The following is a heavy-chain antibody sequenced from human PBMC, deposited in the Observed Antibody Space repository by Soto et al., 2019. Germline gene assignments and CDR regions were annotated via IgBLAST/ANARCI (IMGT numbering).Heavy chain of an antibody. CDR3: ARGPPLCY. J-gene: IGHJ4*02. CDR2: IYHSRCT. CDR1: GGSISSGGYS. Sequence: QLQLQESGSGLVKPSQTLSLTCAVSGGSISSGGYSWSWIRQPPGQGLECIGYIYHSRCTYYNPSLKSRVTISVDWSKNQFSLKPSSVTAADTAVYYCARGPPLCYWDQGTLVTVSS. V-gene: IGHV4-30-2*01.